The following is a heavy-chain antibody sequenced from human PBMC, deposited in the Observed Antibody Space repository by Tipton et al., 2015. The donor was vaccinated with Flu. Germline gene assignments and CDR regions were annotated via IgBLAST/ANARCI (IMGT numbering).Heavy chain of an antibody. CDR3: ARSTYYYGSGSSDY. V-gene: IGHV4-38-2*01. CDR1: GDSIGSRYY. D-gene: IGHD3-10*01. Sequence: TLSLTCSVSGDSIGSRYYWGWIRQPPGKGLEWIGSISHSGSTYYNPSLKSRVTISVDTTKNQFSQKLSSVTAADTAVYYCARSTYYYGSGSSDYWGQGPLVTVSS. CDR2: ISHSGST. J-gene: IGHJ4*02.